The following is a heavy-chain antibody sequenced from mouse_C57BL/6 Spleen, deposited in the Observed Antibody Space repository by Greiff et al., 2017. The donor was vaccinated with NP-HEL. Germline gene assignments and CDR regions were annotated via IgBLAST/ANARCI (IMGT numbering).Heavy chain of an antibody. CDR2: ISSVSSTI. J-gene: IGHJ4*01. V-gene: IGHV5-17*01. D-gene: IGHD1-1*01. Sequence: EVKLMESGGGLVKPGGSLKLSCAASGFTFSDYGMHWVRQAPEKGLEWVAYISSVSSTIYYADTVKGRFTISRDNAKNTLFLQMTSLRSEDTAMYYCARPLYYSPAMDYWGQGTSVTVSS. CDR3: ARPLYYSPAMDY. CDR1: GFTFSDYG.